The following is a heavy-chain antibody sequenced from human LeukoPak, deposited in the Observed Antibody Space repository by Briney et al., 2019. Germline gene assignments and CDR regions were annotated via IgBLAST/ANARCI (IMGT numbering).Heavy chain of an antibody. CDR2: IYYSGST. CDR3: ARSVGYDSSGYYFRVLFDY. J-gene: IGHJ4*02. V-gene: IGHV4-39*01. D-gene: IGHD3-22*01. CDR1: GGSISSSSYY. Sequence: PSETLSLTCTVSGGSISSSSYYWGWIRQPPGKGLEWIGSIYYSGSTYYNPSLKSRVTISVDTSKNQFSLKLSSVTAADTAVYYCARSVGYDSSGYYFRVLFDYWGQGTLVTVSS.